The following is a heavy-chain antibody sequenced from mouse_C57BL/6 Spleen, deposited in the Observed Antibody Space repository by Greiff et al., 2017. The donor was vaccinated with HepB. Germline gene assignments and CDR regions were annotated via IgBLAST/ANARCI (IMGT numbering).Heavy chain of an antibody. V-gene: IGHV1-82*01. Sequence: QVQLQQSGPELVKPGASVKISCKASGYAFSSSWMNWVKQRPGKGLEWIGRIYPGDGDTNYNGKFKGKATLTADKSSSTAYMQLSSLTSEDSAVYFCARSAPLYFDYWGQGTTLTVSS. CDR2: IYPGDGDT. J-gene: IGHJ2*01. CDR3: ARSAPLYFDY. CDR1: GYAFSSSW.